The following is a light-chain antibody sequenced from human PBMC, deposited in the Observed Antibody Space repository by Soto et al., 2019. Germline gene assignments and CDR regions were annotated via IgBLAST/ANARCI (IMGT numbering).Light chain of an antibody. CDR1: QNIRSY. CDR2: DAS. CDR3: QQSYKTPWT. J-gene: IGKJ1*01. V-gene: IGKV1-39*01. Sequence: DIQMTQSPSSLSASVGDRVTITCRANQNIRSYLVWYQHKLGQAPRLLIHDASTLASGVPSRFSGSESGTEFTLIISGLEHDDAVTSYYQQSYKTPWTFGQGTKVEIK.